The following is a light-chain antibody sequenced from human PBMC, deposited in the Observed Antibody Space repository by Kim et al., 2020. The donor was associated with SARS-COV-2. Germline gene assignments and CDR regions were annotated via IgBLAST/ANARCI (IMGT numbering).Light chain of an antibody. CDR1: QSISSN. J-gene: IGKJ5*01. V-gene: IGKV3-15*01. Sequence: EILMTQSPATLSVSPGEEATLSCRASQSISSNLAWYQQRPGQPPSLLIYGGSTRATGIPTRFSASGSGTEFTLTISSLQSEDFAVYFCQHYNNWPPSITFGQGTRLE. CDR3: QHYNNWPPSIT. CDR2: GGS.